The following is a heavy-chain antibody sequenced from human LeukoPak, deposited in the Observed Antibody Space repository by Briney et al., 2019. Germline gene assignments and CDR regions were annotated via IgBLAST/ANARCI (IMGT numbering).Heavy chain of an antibody. J-gene: IGHJ4*02. V-gene: IGHV3-23*01. CDR1: GFTFSTYA. Sequence: GGSLRLSYAASGFTFSTYAMNWVRQAPGKGLEWVSAISGSGVSTFYADSVKGRFTISRDNSKNTLFLQMNSLRAEDTAIYYCAKDRATVPTLFDYWGQGTLVTVSS. CDR2: ISGSGVST. D-gene: IGHD4-17*01. CDR3: AKDRATVPTLFDY.